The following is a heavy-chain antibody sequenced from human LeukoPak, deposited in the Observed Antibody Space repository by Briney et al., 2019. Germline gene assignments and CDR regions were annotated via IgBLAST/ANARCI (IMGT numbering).Heavy chain of an antibody. Sequence: SETLSLTCTVSGGSISSGSYYWSWIRQPAGKGLEWIGRIYHSGSTYYNPSLKSRVTISVDTSKNQFSLKLSSVTAADTAVYYCARGGVVAAAGHYYYYMDVWGKGTTVTVSS. J-gene: IGHJ6*03. V-gene: IGHV4-61*02. CDR3: ARGGVVAAAGHYYYYMDV. D-gene: IGHD6-13*01. CDR1: GGSISSGSYY. CDR2: IYHSGST.